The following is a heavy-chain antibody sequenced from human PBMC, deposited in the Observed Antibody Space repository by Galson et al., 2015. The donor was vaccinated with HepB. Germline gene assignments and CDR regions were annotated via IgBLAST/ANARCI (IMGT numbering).Heavy chain of an antibody. D-gene: IGHD6-19*01. CDR2: SNWNGGNT. Sequence: SLRLSCAASGFTFSDYYMSWIRQAPGKGLEWVAGSNWNGGNTGYADSVQGRFTISRDDAKNSRHLQMNSLRAEDTALYYCVRAGDSSGWDFEYWGQGTLVTVSS. V-gene: IGHV3-20*04. J-gene: IGHJ4*02. CDR3: VRAGDSSGWDFEY. CDR1: GFTFSDYY.